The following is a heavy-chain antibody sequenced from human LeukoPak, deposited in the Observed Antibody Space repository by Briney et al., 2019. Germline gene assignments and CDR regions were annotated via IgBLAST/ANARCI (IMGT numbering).Heavy chain of an antibody. CDR1: GGTFSSYA. CDR2: IIPIFGTA. Sequence: SVKVSCKASGGTFSSYAISWVRQAPGQGLEWMGGIIPIFGTANYAQKFQGRVTITADESTSTAYMELSSLRSEDTAVYYCARERRTSIFGVVSRQFDYWGQGTLVTVSS. V-gene: IGHV1-69*13. J-gene: IGHJ4*02. D-gene: IGHD3-3*01. CDR3: ARERRTSIFGVVSRQFDY.